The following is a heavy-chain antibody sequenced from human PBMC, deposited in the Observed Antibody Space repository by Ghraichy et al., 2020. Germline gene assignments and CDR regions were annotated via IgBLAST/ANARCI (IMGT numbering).Heavy chain of an antibody. CDR1: GGSFSGYY. CDR3: ARRENYYGSGSYYNRNWFDY. CDR2: INHSGST. Sequence: LRLSCAVYGGSFSGYYWSWIRQPPGKGLEWIGEINHSGSTNYNPSPKSRVTISVDTSKNQFSLMLSTVTAADTAVYYCARRENYYGSGSYYNRNWFDYWGQGTLVTVSS. D-gene: IGHD3-10*01. J-gene: IGHJ4*02. V-gene: IGHV4-34*01.